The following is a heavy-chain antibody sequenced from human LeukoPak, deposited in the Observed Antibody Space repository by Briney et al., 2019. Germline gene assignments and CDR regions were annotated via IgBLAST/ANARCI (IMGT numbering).Heavy chain of an antibody. Sequence: HAGGSLRLSCAASGFTVDSNYLSWVRQAPGKGLERVSTIYTGGNTYYAASVKGRFTISRDFSKNTVFLHMNSLRAEDTAMYYCARGDDSGYYDYFDYWGQGALVTVSS. CDR2: IYTGGNT. D-gene: IGHD5-12*01. J-gene: IGHJ4*02. CDR1: GFTVDSNY. V-gene: IGHV3-53*01. CDR3: ARGDDSGYYDYFDY.